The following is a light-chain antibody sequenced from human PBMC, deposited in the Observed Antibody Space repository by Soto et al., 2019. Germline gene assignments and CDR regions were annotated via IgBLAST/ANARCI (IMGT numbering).Light chain of an antibody. CDR3: QQFNSYPLT. V-gene: IGKV1-13*02. CDR1: QGISSA. CDR2: DAS. Sequence: AIQLTQSPSSLSASVGDRVIITCRASQGISSALAWYQQKPGKAPTLLMSDASTLESGVPARFSGSGSRTDFTLTISSLHPEDFAPYYCQQFNSYPLTCGGGTKVEVK. J-gene: IGKJ4*01.